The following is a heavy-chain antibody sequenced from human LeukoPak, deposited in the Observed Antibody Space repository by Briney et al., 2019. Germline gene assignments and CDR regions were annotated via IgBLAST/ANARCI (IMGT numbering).Heavy chain of an antibody. V-gene: IGHV3-48*01. Sequence: GGSLRLSCRASGFPFSGFSMNWVRQAPGKGLQWISYINSGSDLIYYAASVKGRFTISRDNAKNSLYLEMNNLRAEDTAVYYCARMPVGWYFDYWGQGALVTVSS. CDR1: GFPFSGFS. D-gene: IGHD2-15*01. CDR3: ARMPVGWYFDY. J-gene: IGHJ4*02. CDR2: INSGSDLI.